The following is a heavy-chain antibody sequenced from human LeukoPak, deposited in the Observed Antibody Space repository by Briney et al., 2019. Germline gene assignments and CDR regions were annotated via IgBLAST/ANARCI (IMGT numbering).Heavy chain of an antibody. CDR1: GFTFSSYG. J-gene: IGHJ4*02. D-gene: IGHD3-22*01. CDR2: IRYDGSNK. CDR3: AKDLREGYYDSSGTFDY. Sequence: GGSLRLSCAASGFTFSSYGMHWVRQAPGKGLEWVAFIRYDGSNKYYAESVKGRLTISRDNSKNTLYLQMNSLRAEDTAVYYCAKDLREGYYDSSGTFDYWGQGSLVIVSS. V-gene: IGHV3-30*02.